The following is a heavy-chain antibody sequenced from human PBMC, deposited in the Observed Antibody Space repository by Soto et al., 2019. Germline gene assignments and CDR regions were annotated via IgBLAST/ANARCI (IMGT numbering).Heavy chain of an antibody. Sequence: PETLSLTCSVSGGSISGCSYYWGWLRQPPGKGLEWIGSVYSSGGAYYNPSLQSRVTISVDTSKNQFSLKLSSVTAADTAVYYCARWSHSYVITHSIYYIVYPGPAPFVTVSS. CDR2: VYSSGGA. CDR3: ARWSHSYVITHSIYYIVY. CDR1: GGSISGCSYY. V-gene: IGHV4-39*07. D-gene: IGHD5-18*01. J-gene: IGHJ4*02.